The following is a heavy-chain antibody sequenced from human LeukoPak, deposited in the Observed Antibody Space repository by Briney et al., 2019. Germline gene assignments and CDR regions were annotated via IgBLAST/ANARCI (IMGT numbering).Heavy chain of an antibody. Sequence: GGSLRLSCAASGFTISSNYMSWFRQAPVKGLEWVSVIYGGGSTYYADSVKGRFTISRDNSKNTLYLQMNSLRAEDTAVYYCASSIPGAFDIWGQGTMVTVSS. CDR2: IYGGGST. CDR1: GFTISSNY. J-gene: IGHJ3*02. V-gene: IGHV3-53*01. CDR3: ASSIPGAFDI.